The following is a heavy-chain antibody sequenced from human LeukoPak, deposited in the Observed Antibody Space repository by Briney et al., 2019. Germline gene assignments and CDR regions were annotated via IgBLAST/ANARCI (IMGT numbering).Heavy chain of an antibody. D-gene: IGHD2-21*01. CDR1: GFIFSSCA. V-gene: IGHV3-30*04. Sequence: GGSLRLSCAASGFIFSSCAVHWVRQAPGKGLEWVAVISSDGRHIFYANSVKGRFTISRDNSKNTLYLQMTSLRAEDTALYLCARCGGTCSLPSTSAMDVWGQGTTVTVS. CDR2: ISSDGRHI. J-gene: IGHJ6*02. CDR3: ARCGGTCSLPSTSAMDV.